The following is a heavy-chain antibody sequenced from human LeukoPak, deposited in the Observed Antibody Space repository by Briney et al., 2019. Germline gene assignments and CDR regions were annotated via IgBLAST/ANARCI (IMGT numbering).Heavy chain of an antibody. D-gene: IGHD2-2*01. Sequence: ASVKVSCKASGGTFSSYAISWVRQAPGQGLEWMGGIIPIFGTANYAQKFQGRVTITADESTSTAYMELSSLRSEDTAVYYCARVEPGGYCSSTSCPTYFQHWGQGTLVTVSS. CDR1: GGTFSSYA. CDR2: IIPIFGTA. CDR3: ARVEPGGYCSSTSCPTYFQH. J-gene: IGHJ1*01. V-gene: IGHV1-69*13.